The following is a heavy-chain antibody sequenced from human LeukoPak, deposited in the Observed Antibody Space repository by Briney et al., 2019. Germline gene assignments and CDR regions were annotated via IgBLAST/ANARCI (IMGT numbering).Heavy chain of an antibody. CDR1: GYTFTGYY. J-gene: IGHJ4*02. Sequence: ASVKVSCKASGYTFTGYYMHWVRQAPGQGLEWMGWINPNSGGTNYAQKFQGRVTMTRDTSISTAYMELSRLRSDDTAVYYCARGPLRAVAVTTFDYRGQGTLVTVSS. CDR2: INPNSGGT. D-gene: IGHD6-19*01. CDR3: ARGPLRAVAVTTFDY. V-gene: IGHV1-2*02.